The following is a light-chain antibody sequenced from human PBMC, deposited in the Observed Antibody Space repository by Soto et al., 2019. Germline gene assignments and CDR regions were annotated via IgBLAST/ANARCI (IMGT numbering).Light chain of an antibody. V-gene: IGKV1-5*03. CDR2: SAS. J-gene: IGKJ5*01. CDR3: HQYNSYSTFGPAT. Sequence: IQMTQSPSTLSASLGDRVTITWRASQSISTWLAWYQQKPGKAPKLLIYSASDLESGVPSRFSGSGFGTGFTLTCTSLQPDDFDTYVCHQYNSYSTFGPATFGQGTRLEIK. CDR1: QSISTW.